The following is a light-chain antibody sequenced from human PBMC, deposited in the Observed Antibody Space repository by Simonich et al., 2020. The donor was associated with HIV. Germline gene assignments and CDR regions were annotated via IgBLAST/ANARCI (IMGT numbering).Light chain of an antibody. J-gene: IGKJ5*01. Sequence: EIVMTQSPPTLSVSPGERATLSCRASQSVSSNLAWYQQKPGQAPRLLIYGASTRATGIPARFSGSGSGTEFTLTISSMQSEDFAVYYCQQYNTWVSITFGQGTRLEMK. CDR1: QSVSSN. CDR2: GAS. V-gene: IGKV3-15*01. CDR3: QQYNTWVSIT.